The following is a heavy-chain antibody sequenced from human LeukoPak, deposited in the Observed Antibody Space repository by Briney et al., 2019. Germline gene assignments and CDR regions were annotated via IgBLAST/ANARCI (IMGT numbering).Heavy chain of an antibody. V-gene: IGHV4-39*01. CDR2: IYYSGST. J-gene: IGHJ4*02. CDR1: GGSISSSSYY. CDR3: ASQSPVYYDSSSLGY. Sequence: SETLSLTCTVSGGSISSSSYYWGWIRQPPGKGLEWIGSIYYSGSTYYNPSLKSRVTISVDTSKNQFSLKLSSVTAADTAVYYCASQSPVYYDSSSLGYRGQGTLVTVSS. D-gene: IGHD3-22*01.